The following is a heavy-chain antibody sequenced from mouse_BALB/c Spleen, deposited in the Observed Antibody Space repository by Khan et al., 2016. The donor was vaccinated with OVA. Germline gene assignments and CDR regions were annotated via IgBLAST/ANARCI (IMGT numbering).Heavy chain of an antibody. D-gene: IGHD1-1*02. CDR1: GFSFSSYT. J-gene: IGHJ1*01. CDR2: ISSGSTYT. Sequence: EVELVESGGGLVNPGGSLKLSCAASGFSFSSYTMSWVRQTPEKRLEWVATISSGSTYTYYPDSVKGRFTISRDNANNTLYLQMSSLKSEDPAMYDCTRDGSYAHWDFDVWGAGTTVTVSS. CDR3: TRDGSYAHWDFDV. V-gene: IGHV5-6-4*01.